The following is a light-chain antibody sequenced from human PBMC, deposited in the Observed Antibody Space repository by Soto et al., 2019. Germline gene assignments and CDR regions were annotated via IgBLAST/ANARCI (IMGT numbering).Light chain of an antibody. CDR2: AAS. J-gene: IGKJ4*01. CDR3: QQSYSTPPT. V-gene: IGKV1-39*01. Sequence: DFQMTQSPSSLSASVGDRVTITCRASQSISSYLNWYQQKPGKAPKLLIYAASSLQRGVPSRFSGSGSGTDFTHTISSLHPEDFATYSCQQSYSTPPTFGGGTTVDIK. CDR1: QSISSY.